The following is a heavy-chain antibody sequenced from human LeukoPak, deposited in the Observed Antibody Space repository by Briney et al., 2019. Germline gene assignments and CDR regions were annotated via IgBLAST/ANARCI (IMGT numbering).Heavy chain of an antibody. D-gene: IGHD3-10*01. CDR2: ISYDGSNK. CDR3: ASGYGSGSYFDY. Sequence: GGSLRLSCAASGFTFSSYAVHWVRQAPGKGLEWVAVISYDGSNKYYADSVKGRFTISRDNSKNTLYLQMNSLRAEDTAVYYCASGYGSGSYFDYWGQGTLVTVSS. CDR1: GFTFSSYA. V-gene: IGHV3-30-3*01. J-gene: IGHJ4*02.